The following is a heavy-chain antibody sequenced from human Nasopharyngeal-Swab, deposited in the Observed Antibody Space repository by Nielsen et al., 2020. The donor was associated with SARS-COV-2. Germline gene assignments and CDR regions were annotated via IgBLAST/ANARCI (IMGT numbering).Heavy chain of an antibody. CDR1: GFTFSTSV. J-gene: IGHJ3*02. D-gene: IGHD6-19*01. CDR2: IHGGGTT. V-gene: IGHV3-53*01. Sequence: GGSLRLSCAASGFTFSTSVMNWVRLAPGKGLEWVSVIHGGGTTYYADSVKGRFAISRDNSKNTVDLQMNSLRVEDTALYYCASTGGRGWLALGAFDIWGQGTMVTVSS. CDR3: ASTGGRGWLALGAFDI.